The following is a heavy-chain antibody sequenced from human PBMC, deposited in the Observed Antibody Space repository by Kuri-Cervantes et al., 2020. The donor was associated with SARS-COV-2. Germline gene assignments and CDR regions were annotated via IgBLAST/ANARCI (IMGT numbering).Heavy chain of an antibody. V-gene: IGHV3-7*01. Sequence: GGSLRLSCAASGFTLSSHWMSWVRQAPGKGLEWVANIDQNGGDKYYVDSVKGRFIISRDNAKNSQYLQMNSLRAEDTAVYYCARCVATIRGWFDPWGQGTLVTVSS. J-gene: IGHJ5*02. CDR3: ARCVATIRGWFDP. D-gene: IGHD5-12*01. CDR2: IDQNGGDK. CDR1: GFTLSSHW.